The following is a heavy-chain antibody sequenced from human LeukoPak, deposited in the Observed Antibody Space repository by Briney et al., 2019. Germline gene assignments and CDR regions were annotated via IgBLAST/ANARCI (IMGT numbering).Heavy chain of an antibody. V-gene: IGHV1-46*01. CDR2: INPSGGST. CDR3: ARDPSSSWYLSGNYYYYYMDV. D-gene: IGHD6-13*01. Sequence: GASVKVSCKASGYTFTSYDINWVRQAPGQGLEWMGIINPSGGSTSYAQKFQGRVTMTRDTSTSTVYMELSSLRSEDTAVYYCARDPSSSWYLSGNYYYYYMDVWGKGTTVTVSS. CDR1: GYTFTSYD. J-gene: IGHJ6*03.